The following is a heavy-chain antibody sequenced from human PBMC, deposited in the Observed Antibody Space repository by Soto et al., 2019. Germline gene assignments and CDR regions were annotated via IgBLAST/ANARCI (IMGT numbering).Heavy chain of an antibody. CDR2: IYYSGNT. V-gene: IGHV4-59*01. CDR1: GGSISSYY. D-gene: IGHD1-26*01. J-gene: IGHJ4*02. CDR3: ARRYGGNFDY. Sequence: SETLSLTCTVSGGSISSYYWSWIRQPPGKGLEWIGYIYYSGNTNYNPSLKSRVTISVDTSKNQFSLNLSSVTAADTAVYYCARRYGGNFDYWGQGTLVTVS.